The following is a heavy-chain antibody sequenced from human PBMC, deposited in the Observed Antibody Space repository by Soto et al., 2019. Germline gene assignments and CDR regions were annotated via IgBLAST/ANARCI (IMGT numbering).Heavy chain of an antibody. V-gene: IGHV3-11*05. J-gene: IGHJ6*02. Sequence: GGSLRLSCEASGFTFMDYYMTWFRQAPGKGLEWLSYIDSSTKYTNYADSVKGRFTISRDNAKNSLYLQMNSLRADDTAVYYCAREYYYTMDVWGQGTMVTVSS. CDR3: AREYYYTMDV. CDR1: GFTFMDYY. CDR2: IDSSTKYT.